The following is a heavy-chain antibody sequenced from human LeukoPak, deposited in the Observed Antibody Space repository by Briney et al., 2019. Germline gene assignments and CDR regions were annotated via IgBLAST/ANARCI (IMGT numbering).Heavy chain of an antibody. V-gene: IGHV1-2*02. J-gene: IGHJ6*03. CDR1: GYTFTGYY. D-gene: IGHD6-19*01. CDR2: INPNSGGT. Sequence: GASVKVSCKASGYTFTGYYMHWVRQAPGQGLEWMGWINPNSGGTNYAQKFQGRVTMTRDTSISTAYMELSRLRSDDTAVYYCARDGYSSGYYYMDVWGKGTTVTVSS. CDR3: ARDGYSSGYYYMDV.